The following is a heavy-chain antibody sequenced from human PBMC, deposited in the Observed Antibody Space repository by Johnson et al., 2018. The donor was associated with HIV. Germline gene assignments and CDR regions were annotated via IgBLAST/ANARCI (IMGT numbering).Heavy chain of an antibody. CDR2: ISYDGSNK. CDR1: GFTFSSYA. V-gene: IGHV3-30-3*01. D-gene: IGHD6-19*01. Sequence: QVQLVESGGGVVQPGRSLRLSCAASGFTFSSYAMHWVRQAPGKGLEWVAVISYDGSNKHYADSVKGRFTISRDNSKNTLYLQMNSLRAEDTAVYYCAKDLSPYSSGWYDALDIRGQGTMVTVSS. CDR3: AKDLSPYSSGWYDALDI. J-gene: IGHJ3*02.